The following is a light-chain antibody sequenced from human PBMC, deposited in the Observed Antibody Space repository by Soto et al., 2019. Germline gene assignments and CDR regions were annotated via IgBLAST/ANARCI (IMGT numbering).Light chain of an antibody. CDR3: QQLTDWPPQWT. CDR1: HRVSSY. CDR2: DAS. J-gene: IGKJ1*01. Sequence: ETVWTQSPGTLYFSPGERATLSCRASHRVSSYLAWYQQMPGQAPRLLIYDASTRATGIPASFSGSGSGTEFTLTIRSLQSEDSAVYYCQQLTDWPPQWTFGQGTKVDIK. V-gene: IGKV3-11*01.